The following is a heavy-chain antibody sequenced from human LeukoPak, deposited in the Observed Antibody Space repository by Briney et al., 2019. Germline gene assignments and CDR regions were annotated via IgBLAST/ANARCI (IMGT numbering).Heavy chain of an antibody. CDR3: AREGLEDCTGASCHFLFDP. CDR1: DGTISSHY. CDR2: VYRTGST. V-gene: IGHV4-4*07. Sequence: PSETLSLTCTVSDGTISSHYWSWIRQPAGKGLEWIGRVYRTGSTSYNPSLKSRVTMSVDTSKNQLSLKLSSVTAADTAVYYCAREGLEDCTGASCHFLFDPWGQGTLVTVSS. J-gene: IGHJ5*02. D-gene: IGHD2-15*01.